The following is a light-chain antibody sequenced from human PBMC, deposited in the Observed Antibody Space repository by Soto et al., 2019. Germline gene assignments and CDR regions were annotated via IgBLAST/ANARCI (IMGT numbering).Light chain of an antibody. CDR3: QQYNNWPPYT. Sequence: EIVMTQSPATLSVSPGERATLSCRASQSVSSNLAWYQQKPGQAPRLLIYGASTRATGIPARLSGSGSGTEFTLTISSLHAEDFVVYYCQQYNNWPPYTFGQGTKLEIK. V-gene: IGKV3-15*01. CDR1: QSVSSN. CDR2: GAS. J-gene: IGKJ2*01.